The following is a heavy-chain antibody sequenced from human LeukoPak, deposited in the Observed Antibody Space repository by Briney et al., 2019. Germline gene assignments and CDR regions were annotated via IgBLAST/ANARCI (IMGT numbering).Heavy chain of an antibody. CDR2: INPNSGGT. CDR3: ANGGPGTITYWFDP. Sequence: GASVKVSCKASGYTFTGYYVHWVRQAPGQGLEWVGCINPNSGGTNYAQEFQGRVTMTRDTSISTAYMELSRLTSDDTAVYYCANGGPGTITYWFDPWGQGTLVTVSS. J-gene: IGHJ5*02. CDR1: GYTFTGYY. D-gene: IGHD1-1*01. V-gene: IGHV1-2*02.